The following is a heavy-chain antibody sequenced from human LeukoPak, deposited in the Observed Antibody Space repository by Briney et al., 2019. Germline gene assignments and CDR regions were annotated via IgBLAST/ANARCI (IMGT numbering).Heavy chain of an antibody. Sequence: STAASGFLSSGADYYGWIHQPPGMRLEWIGSINYSGSTYYNPSLKSRVTISVDTSKNQFSLKLSSVTAADTAVYYCARRHGSEKTFDPWGQGTLVTVSS. D-gene: IGHD5-24*01. J-gene: IGHJ5*02. V-gene: IGHV4-39*01. CDR2: INYSGST. CDR1: SGFLSSGADY. CDR3: ARRHGSEKTFDP.